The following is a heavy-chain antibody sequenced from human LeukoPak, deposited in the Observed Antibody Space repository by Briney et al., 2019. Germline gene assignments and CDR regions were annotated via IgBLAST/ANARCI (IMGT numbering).Heavy chain of an antibody. D-gene: IGHD4-17*01. CDR2: ISSGGSTK. Sequence: GGSLRLSCAASGFTFNTHEMNWVRQAPGKGLEWVSYISSGGSTKYYADSVKGRFTISRDNAKDSLYLQMNSLRADDTAVYYCARDRGTTVTPGFDYRGQGTLVTVSS. CDR1: GFTFNTHE. V-gene: IGHV3-48*03. J-gene: IGHJ4*02. CDR3: ARDRGTTVTPGFDY.